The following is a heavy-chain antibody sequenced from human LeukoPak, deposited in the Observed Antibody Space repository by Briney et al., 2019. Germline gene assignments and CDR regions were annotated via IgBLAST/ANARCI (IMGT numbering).Heavy chain of an antibody. J-gene: IGHJ4*02. V-gene: IGHV3-23*01. Sequence: GGSLRLSCEGSGFKFNGYAMSWVRQAPGKGLEWVAVTGGSDDNTHYADSVKGRFTISRDNSESRLFLHMNSLRPDDSALYYCTKDLMTGFSSGWYFAYWGTGTRVSVSS. CDR1: GFKFNGYA. CDR2: TGGSDDNT. D-gene: IGHD6-19*01. CDR3: TKDLMTGFSSGWYFAY.